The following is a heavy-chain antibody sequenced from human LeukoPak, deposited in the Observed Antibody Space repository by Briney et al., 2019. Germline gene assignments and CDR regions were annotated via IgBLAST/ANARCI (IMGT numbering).Heavy chain of an antibody. CDR3: ARDRYGYDSRGYYNFDY. CDR1: GYTFTSYG. Sequence: ASVKVSCKASGYTFTSYGISWVRQAPGQGLEWMGWISAYNGNTNYAQKLRGRVTMTTDTSTSTAYMELRSLRSDDTAVHYCARDRYGYDSRGYYNFDYWGQGTLVTVSS. CDR2: ISAYNGNT. V-gene: IGHV1-18*01. D-gene: IGHD3-22*01. J-gene: IGHJ4*02.